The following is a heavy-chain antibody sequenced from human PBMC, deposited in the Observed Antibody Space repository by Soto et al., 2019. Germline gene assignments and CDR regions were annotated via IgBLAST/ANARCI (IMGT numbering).Heavy chain of an antibody. D-gene: IGHD3-3*01. Sequence: SQTLSLTCAISGDSVSSNSAAWNWIRQSPSRGLEWLGRTYYRSKWYNDYAVSVKSRITINPDTSKNQFSLQLNSVTPEDTAVYYCARDKVRAGSITIFGVVISEFDPWGQGTLVTVSS. J-gene: IGHJ5*02. V-gene: IGHV6-1*01. CDR2: TYYRSKWYN. CDR1: GDSVSSNSAA. CDR3: ARDKVRAGSITIFGVVISEFDP.